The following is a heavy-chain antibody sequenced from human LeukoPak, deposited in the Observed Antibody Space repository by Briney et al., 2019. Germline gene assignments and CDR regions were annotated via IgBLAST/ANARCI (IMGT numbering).Heavy chain of an antibody. J-gene: IGHJ6*02. V-gene: IGHV1-46*01. CDR3: ARGSGTITMVRGVFYGMDV. CDR2: INPSGGST. Sequence: ASVKVSCKASGYTFTSYYMHWVRQAPGQGLEWMGIINPSGGSTSYAQKFQGRVTMTRDTSTSTVYMELSSPRSEDTAVYYCARGSGTITMVRGVFYGMDVWGQGTTVTVSS. CDR1: GYTFTSYY. D-gene: IGHD3-10*01.